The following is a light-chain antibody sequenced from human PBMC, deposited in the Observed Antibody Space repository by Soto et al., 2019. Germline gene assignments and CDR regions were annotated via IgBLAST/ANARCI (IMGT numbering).Light chain of an antibody. Sequence: QSVLTQPASVSASPGQSITISCTGGKNDIGSSDYVSWYQQHPGKAPKLIIYRVSNRPSGTSDRFSGSKSGNTASLTISGLQADDEADYYCSSSTSSNALVFGGGTKVTVL. CDR1: KNDIGSSDY. CDR3: SSSTSSNALV. J-gene: IGLJ3*02. V-gene: IGLV2-14*01. CDR2: RVS.